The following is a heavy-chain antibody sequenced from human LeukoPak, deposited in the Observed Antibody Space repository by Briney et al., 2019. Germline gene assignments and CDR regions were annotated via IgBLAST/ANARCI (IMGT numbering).Heavy chain of an antibody. D-gene: IGHD6-19*01. CDR1: GFTFDDYG. Sequence: GGSLRLSCAASGFTFDDYGMSWVRQAPGKGLEWVSGINWNGGSTGYADSVKGRFTISRDNAKNSLYLQMNSLRAEDTAVYYCARGRYNSGWYPDYFDYWGQGTLVTVSS. CDR2: INWNGGST. J-gene: IGHJ4*02. CDR3: ARGRYNSGWYPDYFDY. V-gene: IGHV3-20*04.